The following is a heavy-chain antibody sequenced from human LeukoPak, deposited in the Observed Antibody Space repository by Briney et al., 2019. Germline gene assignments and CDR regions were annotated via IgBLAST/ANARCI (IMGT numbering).Heavy chain of an antibody. Sequence: KLWGSLRLSCAASGFIFSDYAMSWVRQAPGKGLEWVSSISSSSSYIYYADSVKGRFTISRDNAKNSLYLQMNSLRAEDTAVYYCARYSSTSFFDYWGQGTLVTVSS. CDR2: ISSSSSYI. J-gene: IGHJ4*02. CDR3: ARYSSTSFFDY. V-gene: IGHV3-21*01. CDR1: GFIFSDYA. D-gene: IGHD2-2*01.